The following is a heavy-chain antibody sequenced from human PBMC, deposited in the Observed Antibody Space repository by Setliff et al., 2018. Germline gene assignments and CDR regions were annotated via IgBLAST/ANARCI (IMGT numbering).Heavy chain of an antibody. CDR1: GDSISSGTYY. V-gene: IGHV4-39*07. J-gene: IGHJ5*02. CDR2: RYYSGHT. CDR3: AGDSRRRFDP. Sequence: SETLSLTCTVSGDSISSGTYYWGWIRQPPGKGLEWIGSRYYSGHTYYNPSLKSRVAMSVDKAKNQFSLKLRSVTAADTAVYYCAGDSRRRFDPWGQGTLVTVSS.